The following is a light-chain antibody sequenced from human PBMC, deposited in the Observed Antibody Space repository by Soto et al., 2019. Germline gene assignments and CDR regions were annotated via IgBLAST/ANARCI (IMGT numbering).Light chain of an antibody. Sequence: DIQMTQPPSSLSASVGDSVAITCGASQGIGRWLAWYQQRPGKAPKLLIYDASSLESGVPLRFSARGSGTQFTLIISSLQPEDFATYFCQQYSNYWTFGKGNKVEI. CDR3: QQYSNYWT. V-gene: IGKV1-5*01. J-gene: IGKJ1*01. CDR1: QGIGRW. CDR2: DAS.